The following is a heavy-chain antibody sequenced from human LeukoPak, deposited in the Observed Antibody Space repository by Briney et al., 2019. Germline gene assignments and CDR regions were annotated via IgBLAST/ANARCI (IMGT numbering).Heavy chain of an antibody. CDR1: GGSISSYY. CDR2: LYYSGST. V-gene: IGHV4-59*12. D-gene: IGHD5-12*01. Sequence: SETLSLTCTVSGGSISSYYWTWIRQPPGKGLEWIGYLYYSGSTNYNPSLKSRVTISVDTSKNQFSLKLSSVTAADTAVYYCARGSRLRAGDYWGQGTLVTVSS. CDR3: ARGSRLRAGDY. J-gene: IGHJ4*02.